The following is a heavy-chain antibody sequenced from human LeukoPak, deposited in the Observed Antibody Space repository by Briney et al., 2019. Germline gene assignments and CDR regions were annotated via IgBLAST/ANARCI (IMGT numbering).Heavy chain of an antibody. Sequence: SETLSLTCTVSDDSVSSSRYYWTWIRQPPRKGLEWSGYIYHGSATYNPSLESRVTLSMDTSKNQYSLKMTSVTAADTAVYYCAREGGRQWLVSGALDSWGQGTLVTVSS. V-gene: IGHV4-61*01. CDR3: AREGGRQWLVSGALDS. J-gene: IGHJ5*01. CDR1: DDSVSSSRYY. CDR2: IYHGSA. D-gene: IGHD6-19*01.